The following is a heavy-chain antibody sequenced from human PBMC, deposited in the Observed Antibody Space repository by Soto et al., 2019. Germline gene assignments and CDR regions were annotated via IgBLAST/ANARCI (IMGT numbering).Heavy chain of an antibody. D-gene: IGHD3-10*01. Sequence: GGSLRLSCAASGFTFSSYGMHWVRQAPGKGLEWVAVIWYDGSNKYYADSVKGRFTISRGNSKNTLYLQMNSLRAEDTAVYYCARDPYGSGSYCDYWGQGTLVTVSS. CDR3: ARDPYGSGSYCDY. V-gene: IGHV3-33*01. CDR1: GFTFSSYG. J-gene: IGHJ4*02. CDR2: IWYDGSNK.